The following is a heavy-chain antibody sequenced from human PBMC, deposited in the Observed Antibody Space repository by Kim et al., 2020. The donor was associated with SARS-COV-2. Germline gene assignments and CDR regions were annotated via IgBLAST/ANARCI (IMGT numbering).Heavy chain of an antibody. J-gene: IGHJ6*02. D-gene: IGHD3-10*01. CDR2: IYPGDSDT. CDR3: ARSGDSITMPNYYGMDV. Sequence: GESLKISCKGSGYSFTSYWIGWVRQMPGKGLEWMGIIYPGDSDTRYSPSFQGQVTISADKSISTAYLQWSSLKASDTAMYYCARSGDSITMPNYYGMDVWGQGTTVTVSS. CDR1: GYSFTSYW. V-gene: IGHV5-51*01.